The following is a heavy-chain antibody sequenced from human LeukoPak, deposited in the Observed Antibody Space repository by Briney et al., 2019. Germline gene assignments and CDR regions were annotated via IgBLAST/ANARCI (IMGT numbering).Heavy chain of an antibody. Sequence: ASVKVSCKASGYTFSNFYMHWVRQAPGQGLEWMGMINPSGGSTSYAQKFQGRVTMTRDMSTSTVYMELSSLRSEDTAVYYCARVGYGGVLFFDYWGQGTLVTVSS. CDR1: GYTFSNFY. CDR3: ARVGYGGVLFFDY. J-gene: IGHJ4*02. CDR2: INPSGGST. D-gene: IGHD4-23*01. V-gene: IGHV1-46*01.